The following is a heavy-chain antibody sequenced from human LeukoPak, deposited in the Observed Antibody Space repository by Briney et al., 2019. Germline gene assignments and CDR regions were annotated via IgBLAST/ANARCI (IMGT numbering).Heavy chain of an antibody. CDR2: ITGSSSNT. Sequence: PGRSLRLSCAASGFTFSNTAMVWVRQAPGKGLEWVSAITGSSSNTYYADSVRGRFTISRDNSRNTVFLQMNSLRVEDTAIYYCANSLRIARGWLPPTFYDYWGQGTLVTVSS. V-gene: IGHV3-23*01. CDR3: ANSLRIARGWLPPTFYDY. CDR1: GFTFSNTA. D-gene: IGHD2/OR15-2a*01. J-gene: IGHJ4*02.